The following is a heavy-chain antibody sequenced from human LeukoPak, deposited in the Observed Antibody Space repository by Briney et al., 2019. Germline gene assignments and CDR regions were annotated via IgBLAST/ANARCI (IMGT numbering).Heavy chain of an antibody. CDR2: IYYSGST. D-gene: IGHD3-9*01. V-gene: IGHV4-59*12. CDR1: GGSISSYY. CDR3: ARDPRSPYYDILTGYHAFDI. J-gene: IGHJ3*02. Sequence: SETLSLTCTVSGGSISSYYWSWIRQPPGKGLEWIGYIYYSGSTNYSPSLKSRVTISVNTSKNQFSLKLSPVTAADTAVYYCARDPRSPYYDILTGYHAFDIWGQGTIVSVSS.